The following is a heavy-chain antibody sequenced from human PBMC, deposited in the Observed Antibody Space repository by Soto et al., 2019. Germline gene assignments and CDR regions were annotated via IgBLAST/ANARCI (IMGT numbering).Heavy chain of an antibody. Sequence: PSETLSLTCTVSGGSISSGGYYWSWIRQHPGKGLEWIGYIYYSGSTYYNPSLKGRVTISVDTSKNQFSLKLSSVTAADTAVYYCARSGYSYGRARNWFDPWGQGTLVTVSS. D-gene: IGHD5-18*01. V-gene: IGHV4-31*03. CDR1: GGSISSGGYY. CDR3: ARSGYSYGRARNWFDP. J-gene: IGHJ5*02. CDR2: IYYSGST.